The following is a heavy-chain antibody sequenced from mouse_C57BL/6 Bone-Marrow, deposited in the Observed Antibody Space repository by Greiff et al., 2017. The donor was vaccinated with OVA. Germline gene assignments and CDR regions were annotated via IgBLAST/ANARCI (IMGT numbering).Heavy chain of an antibody. Sequence: EVLLVESGGGLVKPGGSLKLSCAASGFTFSSYAMSWVRQTPEKRLEWVATISDGGSYTYYPDNVKGRFTISRDNATNNLYLQMSHLKSEDTAMYYWARGGDYDDWGQGTTLTVSS. D-gene: IGHD2-4*01. V-gene: IGHV5-4*01. J-gene: IGHJ2*01. CDR2: ISDGGSYT. CDR1: GFTFSSYA. CDR3: ARGGDYDD.